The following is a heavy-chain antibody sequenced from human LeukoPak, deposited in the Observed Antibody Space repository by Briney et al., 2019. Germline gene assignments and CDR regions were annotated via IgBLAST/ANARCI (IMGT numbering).Heavy chain of an antibody. Sequence: GGSLRLSCAASGFTFSSYAMHWVRQAPGKGLEYVSAISSNGGSTYYANSVKGRFTISRDNSKNTLYLQMGSLRAEDMAVYYCARDGVPATAIPTLNYFDYWGQGTLVTVSS. J-gene: IGHJ4*02. CDR3: ARDGVPATAIPTLNYFDY. D-gene: IGHD2-2*02. CDR1: GFTFSSYA. V-gene: IGHV3-64*01. CDR2: ISSNGGST.